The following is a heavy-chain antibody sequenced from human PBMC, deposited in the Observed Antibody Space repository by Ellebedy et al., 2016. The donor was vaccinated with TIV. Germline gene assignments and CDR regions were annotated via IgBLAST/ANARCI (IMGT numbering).Heavy chain of an antibody. Sequence: SETLSLTCTVSGGSISNYYWSWIRQPPGKGLEWIGYIFYSGSNHYNPSLKSRVTISVDTSKNQFSLKLSSVTAADTAMYFCARTIAVAGTYSFDYWGQGTLVTVSS. CDR3: ARTIAVAGTYSFDY. CDR1: GGSISNYY. J-gene: IGHJ4*02. D-gene: IGHD6-19*01. V-gene: IGHV4-59*01. CDR2: IFYSGSN.